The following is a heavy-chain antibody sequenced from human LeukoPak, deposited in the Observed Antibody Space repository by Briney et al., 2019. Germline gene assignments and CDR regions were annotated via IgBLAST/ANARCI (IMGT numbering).Heavy chain of an antibody. D-gene: IGHD2-15*01. V-gene: IGHV3-30-3*01. J-gene: IGHJ4*02. CDR1: EFTFSRYA. CDR2: ISNDGNDK. CDR3: ARDRSAPAKYYFDY. Sequence: GGSLRLSCAASEFTFSRYAMHWVRQAPGKGLEWVAVISNDGNDKHFADSVRGRFTFSGDNSKNTMYLQMNSLRAEDTAVYYCARDRSAPAKYYFDYWGQGTLVTVSS.